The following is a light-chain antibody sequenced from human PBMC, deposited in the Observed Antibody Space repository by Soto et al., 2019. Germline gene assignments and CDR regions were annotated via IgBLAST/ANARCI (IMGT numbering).Light chain of an antibody. CDR1: QSISNW. Sequence: DIQMTQSPSTLSASVGDRVTITCRASQSISNWLAWYQQKPGKAPKLLIYKASSLESGVPSRFSGSGSGTEFTLTISSLQPEDFAAYYCQQYNSYPWTFGPWTKVEIK. CDR3: QQYNSYPWT. CDR2: KAS. J-gene: IGKJ1*01. V-gene: IGKV1-5*03.